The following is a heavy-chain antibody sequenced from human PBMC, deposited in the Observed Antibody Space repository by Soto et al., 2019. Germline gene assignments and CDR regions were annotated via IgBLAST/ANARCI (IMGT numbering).Heavy chain of an antibody. CDR1: FSFSTYN. Sequence: VQLVESGGGVVQPGRSLRLSCAGFSFSTYNVHWVRQAPGKGLEWVSGTSWSRESVGYADSVKGRFTISRDSAKNSLYLQMNSLRPEDTALYYCAKASGLNPYYYYGLDVWGQGTTVTVSS. CDR3: AKASGLNPYYYYGLDV. J-gene: IGHJ6*02. V-gene: IGHV3-9*01. D-gene: IGHD3-10*01. CDR2: TSWSRESV.